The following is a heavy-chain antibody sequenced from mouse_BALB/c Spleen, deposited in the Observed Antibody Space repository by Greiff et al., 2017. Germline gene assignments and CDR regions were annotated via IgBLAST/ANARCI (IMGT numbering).Heavy chain of an antibody. CDR1: GFSLTSYG. CDR2: IWAGGST. J-gene: IGHJ2*01. V-gene: IGHV2-9*02. CDR3: ARGGWLLPFDY. Sequence: VKLQESGPGLVAPSQSLSITCTVSGFSLTSYGVHWVRQPPGKGLEWLGVIWAGGSTNYNSALMSRLSISKDNSKSQVFLKMNSLQTDDTAMYYCARGGWLLPFDYWGQGTTLTVSS. D-gene: IGHD2-3*01.